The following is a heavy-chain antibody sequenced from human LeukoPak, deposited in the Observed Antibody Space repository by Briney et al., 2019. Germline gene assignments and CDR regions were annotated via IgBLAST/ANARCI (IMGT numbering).Heavy chain of an antibody. D-gene: IGHD3-3*01. CDR2: ISGSGGST. CDR3: AKENTIFGVVIIPFDY. Sequence: GGSLRLSCAASGFTFSSYAMSWVRQAPGKGLEWVSAISGSGGSTYYEDSVKGRFTISINNYKNTLYLQMNSLRAEDTAVYYCAKENTIFGVVIIPFDYWGQGTLVTVSS. V-gene: IGHV3-23*01. J-gene: IGHJ4*02. CDR1: GFTFSSYA.